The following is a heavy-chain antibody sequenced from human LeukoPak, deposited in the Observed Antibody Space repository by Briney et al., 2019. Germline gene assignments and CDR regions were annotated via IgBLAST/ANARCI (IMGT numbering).Heavy chain of an antibody. V-gene: IGHV4-59*08. CDR1: GGSISRYY. Sequence: SETLSLTCTVSGGSISRYYWSWIRQPPGKGLEWIGYIYYSGSTNYNPSLKSRVTISVDTSENQFSLKLSSVTAADTAVYYCARRSRGGDDAFDIWGQGTMVTVSS. CDR2: IYYSGST. D-gene: IGHD3-10*01. J-gene: IGHJ3*02. CDR3: ARRSRGGDDAFDI.